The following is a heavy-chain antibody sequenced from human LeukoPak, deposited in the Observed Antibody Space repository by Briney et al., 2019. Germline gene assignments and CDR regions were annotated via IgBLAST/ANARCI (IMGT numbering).Heavy chain of an antibody. Sequence: SETLSLTCTVSGGSISSYYWSWIRQPPGKGLEWIGYIYYGGSTNYNPSLKSRVTISVDTSKNQFSLKLSSVTAADTAVYYCAREGGTGFDYWGQGTLVTVSS. CDR1: GGSISSYY. J-gene: IGHJ4*02. V-gene: IGHV4-59*01. D-gene: IGHD1-1*01. CDR3: AREGGTGFDY. CDR2: IYYGGST.